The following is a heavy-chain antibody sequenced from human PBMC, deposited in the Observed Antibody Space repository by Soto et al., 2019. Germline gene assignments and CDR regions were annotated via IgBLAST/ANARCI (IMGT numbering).Heavy chain of an antibody. CDR3: ARGKLEHLDDYCGMDV. Sequence: QVQLVESGGGVVQPGRSLRLSCAASGFTFSSYGMHWVRQAPGKGLEWVAVIWYDGSNKYYADSVKGRFTISRDNSKNTLYLQMNTLRAEDRAVYYCARGKLEHLDDYCGMDVWGQGTTVTFSS. D-gene: IGHD1-7*01. V-gene: IGHV3-33*01. CDR2: IWYDGSNK. J-gene: IGHJ6*02. CDR1: GFTFSSYG.